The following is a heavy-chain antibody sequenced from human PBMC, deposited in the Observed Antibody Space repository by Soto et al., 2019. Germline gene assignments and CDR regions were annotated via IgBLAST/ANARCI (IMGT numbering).Heavy chain of an antibody. CDR1: GGSISSSSYY. D-gene: IGHD4-17*01. Sequence: SETLSLTCTVSGGSISSSSYYWGWIRQPPGKGLEWIGYIYYSGSTNYNPSLKSRVTISVDTSKNQFSLKLSSVTAADTAVYYCARGYGVDYYFDYWGQGTLVTVSS. CDR2: IYYSGST. CDR3: ARGYGVDYYFDY. J-gene: IGHJ4*02. V-gene: IGHV4-61*05.